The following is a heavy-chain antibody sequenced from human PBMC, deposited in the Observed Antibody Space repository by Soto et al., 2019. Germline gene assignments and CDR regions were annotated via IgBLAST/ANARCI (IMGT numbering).Heavy chain of an antibody. V-gene: IGHV1-69*02. Sequence: SVKFSCKASGGTFSSYTISWVRQAPGQVLECMVRIIPILGISNYXXKFQGRVXXTSDKSTSTAXTELSXLRSEDTAVYYCAAARSPAAIDYWRQGTLVTVSS. D-gene: IGHD2-2*01. CDR3: AAARSPAAIDY. CDR2: IIPILGIS. CDR1: GGTFSSYT. J-gene: IGHJ4*02.